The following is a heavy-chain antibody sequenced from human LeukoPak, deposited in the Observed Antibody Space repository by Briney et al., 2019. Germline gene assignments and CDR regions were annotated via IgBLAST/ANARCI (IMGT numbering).Heavy chain of an antibody. Sequence: GGSLRLSCAASGFTFSSYAMSWVRQAPGKGLEWVSAISGSGGSTYYADSVKGRFTISRDNSKNTLYLRMNSLRAEDTAVYYCAIPRDFYYYGSGSYFVDAFDIWGQGTMVTVSS. CDR3: AIPRDFYYYGSGSYFVDAFDI. CDR2: ISGSGGST. D-gene: IGHD3-10*01. J-gene: IGHJ3*02. CDR1: GFTFSSYA. V-gene: IGHV3-23*01.